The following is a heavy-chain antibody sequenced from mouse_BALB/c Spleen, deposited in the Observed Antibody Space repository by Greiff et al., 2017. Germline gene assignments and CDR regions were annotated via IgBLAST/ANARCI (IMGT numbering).Heavy chain of an antibody. Sequence: EVKLQESGPELMKPGASVKISCKASGYSFTSYYMHWVQQSHGKSLEWIGYIDPFNGGTSYNQKFKGKATLTVDKSSSTAYMHLSSLTSEDSAVYYCANYGYDGAWFAYWGQGTLVTVSA. CDR2: IDPFNGGT. J-gene: IGHJ3*01. D-gene: IGHD2-2*01. CDR3: ANYGYDGAWFAY. CDR1: GYSFTSYY. V-gene: IGHV1S135*01.